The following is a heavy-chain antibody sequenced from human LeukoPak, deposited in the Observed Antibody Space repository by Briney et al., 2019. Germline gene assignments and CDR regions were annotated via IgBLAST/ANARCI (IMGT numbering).Heavy chain of an antibody. D-gene: IGHD2-2*01. J-gene: IGHJ5*02. V-gene: IGHV3-21*01. CDR3: ARAPARYCSSTSCYGFDP. Sequence: AGGSLRLSCAASGFTFSSYRMNWVRQAPGKGLEWVSSISSSSSYIYYADSVKGRFTISRDNAKNSLYLQMNSLRAEDTAVYYCARAPARYCSSTSCYGFDPWGQGTLVTVSS. CDR1: GFTFSSYR. CDR2: ISSSSSYI.